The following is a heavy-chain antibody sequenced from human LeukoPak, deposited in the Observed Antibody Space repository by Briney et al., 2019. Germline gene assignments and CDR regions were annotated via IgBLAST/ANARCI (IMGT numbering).Heavy chain of an antibody. Sequence: PSETLSLTCTVSGGSLSSYYWSWVRQPRGKGLEGSGSISYSGNNNYNTSLKSRVTISVDTSKNQFSLKLSSVTAADTAVYYCARDEYSSGRNWFDPWGQGTLVTVSS. V-gene: IGHV4-59*12. D-gene: IGHD6-19*01. J-gene: IGHJ5*02. CDR3: ARDEYSSGRNWFDP. CDR1: GGSLSSYY. CDR2: ISYSGNN.